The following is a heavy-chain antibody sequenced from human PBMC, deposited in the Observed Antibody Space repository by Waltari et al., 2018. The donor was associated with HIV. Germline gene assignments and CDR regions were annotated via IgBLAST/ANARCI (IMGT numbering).Heavy chain of an antibody. Sequence: QVQLVESGGGVVQPGRSLRLSCGASGLTFNPSAMHWVRQAPGKGLEWVAVISWDGSNKHYADSVKGRCTISRDNSRNSLYLQMSSLRAEDTAVYYCGREGDYYDSSPFDYWGQGTLVTVSS. D-gene: IGHD3-22*01. CDR3: GREGDYYDSSPFDY. CDR1: GLTFNPSA. J-gene: IGHJ4*02. V-gene: IGHV3-30-3*01. CDR2: ISWDGSNK.